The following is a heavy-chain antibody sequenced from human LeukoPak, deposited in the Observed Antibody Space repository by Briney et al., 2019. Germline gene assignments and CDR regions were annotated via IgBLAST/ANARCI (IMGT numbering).Heavy chain of an antibody. CDR3: ARDSSTYAGPPDY. Sequence: GGSLRLSCVASGFTFTSDAMNWVRQAPGKGLEWVSYIGAAGSTIYYADSVKGRFTISRDNAKNSLFLQMNSLRAEDTAVYYCARDSSTYAGPPDYWGQGTLVTVSS. CDR1: GFTFTSDA. CDR2: IGAAGSTI. V-gene: IGHV3-48*01. J-gene: IGHJ4*02. D-gene: IGHD2-2*01.